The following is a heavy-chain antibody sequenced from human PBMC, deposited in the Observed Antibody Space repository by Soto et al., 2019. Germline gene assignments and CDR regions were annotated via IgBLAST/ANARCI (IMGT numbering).Heavy chain of an antibody. CDR3: ASPPYYCDSRGLPTKNHTSGLYFHH. CDR2: IYYSGST. Sequence: PSETLSLTCTVSGGSISSSSYYWGWIRQPPGKGLEWIGSIYYSGSTYYNPSLKSRVTISVDTSKNQFSLKLSSVTAADSAVYYCASPPYYCDSRGLPTKNHTSGLYFHHWGQGTLVTV. D-gene: IGHD3-22*01. J-gene: IGHJ1*01. V-gene: IGHV4-39*01. CDR1: GGSISSSSYY.